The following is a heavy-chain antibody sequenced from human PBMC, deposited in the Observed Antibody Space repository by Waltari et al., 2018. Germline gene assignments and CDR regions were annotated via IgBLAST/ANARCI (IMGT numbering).Heavy chain of an antibody. J-gene: IGHJ4*02. CDR2: IKNRAHHYTT. V-gene: IGHV3-72*01. CDR3: AQYYVGF. D-gene: IGHD1-26*01. Sequence: ELQLVESGGDLVQPGGSLRLSCAASVFAFSDHFMDWVRQAPGKGLEWVGRIKNRAHHYTTEYAASVRGRFNISRDDSKNLLYLQMNSLTTMDTAVYYCAQYYVGFWGPGSVVTVSS. CDR1: VFAFSDHF.